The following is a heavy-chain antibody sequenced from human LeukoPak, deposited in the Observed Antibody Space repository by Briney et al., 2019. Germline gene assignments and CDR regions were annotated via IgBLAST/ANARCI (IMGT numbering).Heavy chain of an antibody. V-gene: IGHV4-31*03. CDR3: ARGGSYTPLDY. D-gene: IGHD3-16*02. J-gene: IGHJ4*02. CDR2: IYYSGST. Sequence: PSETLSLTCTVSGGSISSGGYYWSWIRQHPGKGLEWIGYIYYSGSTYYSPSPKSRVTISVDTSKNQFSLKLSSVTAADTAVYYCARGGSYTPLDYWGQGTLVTVSS. CDR1: GGSISSGGYY.